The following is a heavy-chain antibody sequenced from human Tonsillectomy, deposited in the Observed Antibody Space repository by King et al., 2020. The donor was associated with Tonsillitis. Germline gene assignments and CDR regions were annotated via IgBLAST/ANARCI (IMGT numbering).Heavy chain of an antibody. V-gene: IGHV3-7*01. CDR3: ARDLDSDDSDYFDY. D-gene: IGHD4-17*01. Sequence: VQLVESGGGLVQPGGSLRLSCAASGFTFSSYWMSWVRQAPGKGLEWVANIKQDGSEKYYVDSVKGRFTISRDNAKNSLYLQMNSLRAEDTAVYYCARDLDSDDSDYFDYWGQGTLVTVSS. CDR2: IKQDGSEK. CDR1: GFTFSSYW. J-gene: IGHJ4*02.